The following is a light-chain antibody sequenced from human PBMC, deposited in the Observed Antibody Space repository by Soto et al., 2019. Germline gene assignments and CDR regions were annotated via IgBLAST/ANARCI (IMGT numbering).Light chain of an antibody. J-gene: IGLJ3*02. V-gene: IGLV1-44*01. CDR2: NND. CDR3: VAWEHSVIGWV. Sequence: QSVLTQPPSASGTPGQGVTISCSGGSSNIGRETVNWYQQFPGTAPKLLIYNNDQRPSGVPDRFSGSKSGTSASLAISGLQSEDEADYYCVAWEHSVIGWVFGGGTKLTVL. CDR1: SSNIGRET.